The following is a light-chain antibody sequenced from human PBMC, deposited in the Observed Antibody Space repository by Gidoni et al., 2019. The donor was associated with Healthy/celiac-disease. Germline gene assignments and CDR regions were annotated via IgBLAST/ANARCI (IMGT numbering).Light chain of an antibody. CDR1: QRVSSSY. CDR2: DAA. CDR3: QQYGSSPRT. J-gene: IGKJ1*01. V-gene: IGKV3D-20*01. Sequence: PATQALSPGERATLSGWARQRVSSSYLAWYQQKPGLAPRLLIYDAASRATGIPDRFRGSGSGTDFTLTISRLEPEDFAVYYCQQYGSSPRTFXXXTKVEIK.